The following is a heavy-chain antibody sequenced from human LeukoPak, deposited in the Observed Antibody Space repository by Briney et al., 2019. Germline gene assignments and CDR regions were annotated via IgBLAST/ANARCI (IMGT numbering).Heavy chain of an antibody. CDR2: ISSSGSTI. J-gene: IGHJ4*02. D-gene: IGHD2-21*02. CDR3: AKSKVVTTIPYYFDY. Sequence: PGGSLRLSCAASGFTFSDYYMSWIRQAPGQGLEWVSYISSSGSTIYYADSVKGRFTISRDNAKNSLYLEMNSLSAEDTAVYYCAKSKVVTTIPYYFDYWGQGTLVTVSS. V-gene: IGHV3-11*01. CDR1: GFTFSDYY.